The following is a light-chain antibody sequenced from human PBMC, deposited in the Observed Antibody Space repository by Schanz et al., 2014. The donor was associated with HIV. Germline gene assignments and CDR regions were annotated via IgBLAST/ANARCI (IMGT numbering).Light chain of an antibody. Sequence: QSALTQPRSVSGSPGQSVTISCTGTSSDIGSYNLVSWFQHHPGEAPKIMIFEVRKRPSGVSGRFSGSKSGNTASLTISGLQPEDEADYYCISYTSDTVLFGGGTKLTVL. CDR3: ISYTSDTVL. J-gene: IGLJ2*01. CDR1: SSDIGSYNL. V-gene: IGLV2-14*02. CDR2: EVR.